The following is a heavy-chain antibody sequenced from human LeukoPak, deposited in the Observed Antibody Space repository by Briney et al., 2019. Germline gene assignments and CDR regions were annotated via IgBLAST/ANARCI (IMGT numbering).Heavy chain of an antibody. V-gene: IGHV1-18*01. Sequence: VASVKVSCKASGYIFNSYGISGVRQAPGQGLEWMGWISAFNGNTNYAQKFQGGVTMTTGTSTNTAYMALRGLSSADTAGYFCARDPVGANGVFDYWGQGTLVPVPS. CDR3: ARDPVGANGVFDY. CDR2: ISAFNGNT. D-gene: IGHD1-26*01. CDR1: GYIFNSYG. J-gene: IGHJ4*02.